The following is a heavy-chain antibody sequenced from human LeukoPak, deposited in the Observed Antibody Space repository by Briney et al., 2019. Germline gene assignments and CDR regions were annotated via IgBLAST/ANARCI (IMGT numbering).Heavy chain of an antibody. D-gene: IGHD3-10*01. J-gene: IGHJ4*02. CDR2: ISGSGGST. Sequence: GGSLRLSCAAFGFTFSSYAMSWVRQAPGKGPEWVSAISGSGGSTYYADSVKGRFTISRDNSKNTLYLQMNSLRAEDTAVYYCASPMASSGSPLFDYWGQGTLVTVSS. CDR1: GFTFSSYA. CDR3: ASPMASSGSPLFDY. V-gene: IGHV3-23*01.